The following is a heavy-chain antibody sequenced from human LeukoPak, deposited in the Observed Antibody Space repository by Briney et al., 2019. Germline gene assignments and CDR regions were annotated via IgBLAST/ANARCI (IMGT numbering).Heavy chain of an antibody. CDR2: IRYDGNNK. Sequence: GGSLRLSCGASGFTFSNYGMLWVRQAPGKGLDWVAFIRYDGNNKLYADSVKGRFSISRDNSENTLYLQMNGLRADDTAVYSCAKSFTSSSSDYWGQGTLVTVSS. D-gene: IGHD6-13*01. CDR3: AKSFTSSSSDY. CDR1: GFTFSNYG. V-gene: IGHV3-30*02. J-gene: IGHJ4*02.